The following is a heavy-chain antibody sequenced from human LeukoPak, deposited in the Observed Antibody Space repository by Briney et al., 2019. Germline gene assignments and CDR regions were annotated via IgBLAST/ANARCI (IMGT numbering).Heavy chain of an antibody. CDR1: GFTFSDYY. V-gene: IGHV3-11*01. J-gene: IGHJ3*02. Sequence: GGSLRLSCAASGFTFSDYYMSWIRQAPGKGLEWVSYISSSGSTIYYADSVKGRFTISRDNAKNSLYLQMNSLRAEDTAVYYCATTYRYRSSTSCYGSLAFDIWGQGTMVTVSS. CDR3: ATTYRYRSSTSCYGSLAFDI. D-gene: IGHD2-2*01. CDR2: ISSSGSTI.